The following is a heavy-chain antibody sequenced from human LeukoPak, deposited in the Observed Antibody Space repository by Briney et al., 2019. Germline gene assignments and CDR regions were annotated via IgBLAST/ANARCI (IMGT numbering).Heavy chain of an antibody. CDR3: ARVGTTVTEYYFDY. V-gene: IGHV1-18*01. D-gene: IGHD4-17*01. J-gene: IGHJ4*02. CDR2: VSGNNGNT. Sequence: GASVKVSCKASGYTFTTYGISWVRQAPGQGLEWMGWVSGNNGNTNYAQKLQGRVTMTRNTSISTAYMELSSLRSEDTAVYYCARVGTTVTEYYFDYWGQGTLVTVSS. CDR1: GYTFTTYG.